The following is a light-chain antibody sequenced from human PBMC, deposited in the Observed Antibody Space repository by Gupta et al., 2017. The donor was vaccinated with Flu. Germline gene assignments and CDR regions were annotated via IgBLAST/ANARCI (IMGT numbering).Light chain of an antibody. Sequence: DIQMTHSPSTLSACVGDRVTLPCRASQSIRSWLDWYQQKPGKVPKLLIYKASTLHSGVPSRFSGSGSGTEFTLTISSLQADDFATYYCQQENNSVCIFGQGTKLEI. V-gene: IGKV1-5*03. CDR2: KAS. J-gene: IGKJ2*04. CDR3: QQENNSVCI. CDR1: QSIRSW.